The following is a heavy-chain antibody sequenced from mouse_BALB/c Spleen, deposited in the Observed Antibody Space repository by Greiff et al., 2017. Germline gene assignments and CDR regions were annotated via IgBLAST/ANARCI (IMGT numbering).Heavy chain of an antibody. CDR1: GFSLTSYG. D-gene: IGHD2-10*02. CDR2: IWSGGST. CDR3: ARKKYGNYDYAMDY. V-gene: IGHV2-2*02. J-gene: IGHJ4*01. Sequence: QVHVKQSGPGLVQPSQSLSITCTVSGFSLTSYGVHWVRQSPGKGLEWLGVIWSGGSTDYNAAFISRLSISKDNSKSQVFFKMNSLQANDTAIYYCARKKYGNYDYAMDYWGQGTSVTVSS.